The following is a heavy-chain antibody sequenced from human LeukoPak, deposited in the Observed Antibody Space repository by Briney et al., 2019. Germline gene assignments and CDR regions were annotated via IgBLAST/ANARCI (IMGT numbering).Heavy chain of an antibody. Sequence: SSETLSLTCTVSGGSISSGSYYWSWIRQPAGKGLEWIGRIYTSGSTNYNPSLKSRVTMSVDTSKNQFSLKLSSVTAADTAVYYCARVSLVRGAPDYYFDYWGQGTLVTVSS. D-gene: IGHD3-10*01. CDR1: GGSISSGSYY. V-gene: IGHV4-61*02. CDR3: ARVSLVRGAPDYYFDY. J-gene: IGHJ4*02. CDR2: IYTSGST.